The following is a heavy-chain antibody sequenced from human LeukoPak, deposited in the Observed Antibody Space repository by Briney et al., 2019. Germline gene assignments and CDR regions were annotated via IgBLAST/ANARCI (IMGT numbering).Heavy chain of an antibody. CDR1: GGSFSGYY. Sequence: SETLSLTCAIYGGSFSGYYWSWIRQPPGKGLEWIGEINHSGSTNYNPSLKSRVTISVDKSKNQVSLKLSSVTAADTAVYYCARLVGAATDPFDYWGQGTLVTVSS. CDR2: INHSGST. J-gene: IGHJ4*02. D-gene: IGHD1-26*01. CDR3: ARLVGAATDPFDY. V-gene: IGHV4-34*01.